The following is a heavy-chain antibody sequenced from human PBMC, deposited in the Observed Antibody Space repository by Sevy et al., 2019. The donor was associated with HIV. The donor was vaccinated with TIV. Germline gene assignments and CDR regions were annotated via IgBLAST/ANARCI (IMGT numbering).Heavy chain of an antibody. CDR1: GYTFTNYG. D-gene: IGHD5-18*01. CDR2: ISAYNGNT. V-gene: IGHV1-18*01. J-gene: IGHJ4*02. Sequence: ASVNVSCKSSGYTFTNYGISWVRQAPGQGLEWMGRISAYNGNTNYEQKLQGRVTMTTDTSTSTAYMELRSLRSDETAVYYSARGGSAKDPLVFWGQGTLVTVSS. CDR3: ARGGSAKDPLVF.